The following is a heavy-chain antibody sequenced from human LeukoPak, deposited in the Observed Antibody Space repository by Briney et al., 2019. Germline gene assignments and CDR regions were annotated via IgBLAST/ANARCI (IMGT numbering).Heavy chain of an antibody. CDR1: GESISGFY. V-gene: IGHV4-59*08. CDR2: IYYSGGT. CDR3: AKYYDILTGYDPVYFDY. Sequence: SETLSLTCTVSGESISGFYWNWIRQPPGKGLEWIGYIYYSGGTNYNPSLKSRVTISIDTSKNHFSLKLSSVTAADTAVYYCAKYYDILTGYDPVYFDYWGQGTLVTVSS. D-gene: IGHD3-9*01. J-gene: IGHJ4*02.